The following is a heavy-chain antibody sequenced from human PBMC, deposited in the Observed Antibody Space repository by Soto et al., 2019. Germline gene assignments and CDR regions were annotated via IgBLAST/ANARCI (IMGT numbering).Heavy chain of an antibody. CDR2: TYYRSKWYN. J-gene: IGHJ6*02. D-gene: IGHD5-12*01. V-gene: IGHV6-1*01. Sequence: LQTLSLTCAISGDSVSSNSAAWNWIRQSPSRGLEWLGRTYYRSKWYNDYAVSVKSRITINPDTSKNQFSLQLNSVTPEDTAVYYCARVSGYDFGWHRNYYYGMDVWGQGTTVTVSS. CDR3: ARVSGYDFGWHRNYYYGMDV. CDR1: GDSVSSNSAA.